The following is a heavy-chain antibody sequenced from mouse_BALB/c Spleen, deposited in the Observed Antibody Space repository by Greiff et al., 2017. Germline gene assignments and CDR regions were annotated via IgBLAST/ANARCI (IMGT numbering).Heavy chain of an antibody. V-gene: IGHV1-5*01. CDR2: IYPGNSDT. CDR1: GYSFTSYW. CDR3: TKGYGNYFDY. D-gene: IGHD2-10*02. J-gene: IGHJ2*01. Sequence: VQLQQSGTVLARPGASVKMSCKASGYSFTSYWMHWVKQRPGQGLEWIGAIYPGNSDTSYNQKFKGKAKLTAVTSASTAYMELSSLTNEDSAVYYCTKGYGNYFDYWGQGTTLTVSS.